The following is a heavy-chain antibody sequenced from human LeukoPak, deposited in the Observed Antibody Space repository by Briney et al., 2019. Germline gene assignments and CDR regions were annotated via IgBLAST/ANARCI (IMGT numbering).Heavy chain of an antibody. J-gene: IGHJ6*03. Sequence: SETLSLTCAVYGGSFSGYYWSWIRQPPGKGLEWIGEINHSGSTNYNPSLKSRVTISVDTSKNKFSLKLSSVAAADTAVYYCGRGSLGRKYCSSTSCYGIYYYYYMDVWGKGTTVTVSS. CDR1: GGSFSGYY. CDR2: INHSGST. V-gene: IGHV4-34*01. D-gene: IGHD2-2*01. CDR3: GRGSLGRKYCSSTSCYGIYYYYYMDV.